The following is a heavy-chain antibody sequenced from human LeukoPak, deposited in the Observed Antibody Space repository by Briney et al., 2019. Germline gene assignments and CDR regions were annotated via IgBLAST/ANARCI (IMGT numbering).Heavy chain of an antibody. V-gene: IGHV3-23*01. CDR1: GFTFSSSA. D-gene: IGHD3-3*01. CDR2: ISNNGGYT. CDR3: ATDRGWRTSGYYLYYFEY. Sequence: GESLRLSCAASGFTFSSSAMSWVRQAPGKGLEWVSAISNNGGYTYYADSVQGRFTISRDNTMNSLYLQMSSLRAEDTAVYYCATDRGWRTSGYYLYYFEYWGQGTLVTYSS. J-gene: IGHJ4*02.